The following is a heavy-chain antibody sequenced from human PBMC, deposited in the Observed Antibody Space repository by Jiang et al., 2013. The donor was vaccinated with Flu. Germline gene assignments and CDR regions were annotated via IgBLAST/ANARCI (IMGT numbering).Heavy chain of an antibody. V-gene: IGHV1-18*01. CDR1: GYTFTSYA. D-gene: IGHD3-10*01. Sequence: SGAEVKRPGASVKVSCKASGYTFTSYAFSWVRQAPGQGLEWMGWISAYNGNTNYAQKFQGRVTMTRDTSTSTVYMELSSLRSEDTAVYYCARDLNGYYGSGSPSYYYYGMDVWGQGTTVTVSS. J-gene: IGHJ6*02. CDR2: ISAYNGNT. CDR3: ARDLNGYYGSGSPSYYYYGMDV.